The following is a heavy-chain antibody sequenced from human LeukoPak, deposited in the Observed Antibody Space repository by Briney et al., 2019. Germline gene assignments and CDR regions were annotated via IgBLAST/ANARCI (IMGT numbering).Heavy chain of an antibody. Sequence: SETLSLTCAVYGGSFSGYYWSWIRQPPGKGLEWIGEINHSGSTNYNPSLKSRVTISVDTSKNQFSLKLSSVTAADTAVYYCARVVPAAKVIDLWGRGTLVTVSS. J-gene: IGHJ2*01. CDR2: INHSGST. CDR1: GGSFSGYY. D-gene: IGHD2-2*01. CDR3: ARVVPAAKVIDL. V-gene: IGHV4-34*01.